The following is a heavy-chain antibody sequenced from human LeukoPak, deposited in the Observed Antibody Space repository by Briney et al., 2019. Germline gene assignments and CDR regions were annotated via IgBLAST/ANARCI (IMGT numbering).Heavy chain of an antibody. Sequence: ASVKVSCKASGYTFTSYGISWVRQAPGQGLEWMGWISAYNGNTNYAQKLQGRVTMTTDTSTSTAYMELRSLRSDDTAVYYCARDSPGYSSGWFDYWGQGTLVTVSS. V-gene: IGHV1-18*01. D-gene: IGHD6-19*01. J-gene: IGHJ4*02. CDR3: ARDSPGYSSGWFDY. CDR1: GYTFTSYG. CDR2: ISAYNGNT.